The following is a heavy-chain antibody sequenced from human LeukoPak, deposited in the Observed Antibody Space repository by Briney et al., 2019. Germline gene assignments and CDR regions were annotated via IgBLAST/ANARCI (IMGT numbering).Heavy chain of an antibody. J-gene: IGHJ4*02. CDR3: AKDGRASGFDYVWSRRRPYFFDS. CDR2: ISVSGDYT. Sequence: GGSLRLSCAASGFTFSSYAMSWVRQAPGKGLDWVSAISVSGDYTYYADSVKGRFTISRDNSKNTLFLQMNSLKAADTALYYCAKDGRASGFDYVWSRRRPYFFDSWGQGTLVTVSS. CDR1: GFTFSSYA. D-gene: IGHD3-10*02. V-gene: IGHV3-23*01.